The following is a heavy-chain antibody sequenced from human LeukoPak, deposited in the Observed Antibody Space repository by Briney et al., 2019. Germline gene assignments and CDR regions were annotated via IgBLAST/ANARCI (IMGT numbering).Heavy chain of an antibody. CDR2: MHPTSGNT. V-gene: IGHV1-8*01. CDR1: GYTFTSYD. J-gene: IGHJ6*03. CDR3: AREFSDMDV. Sequence: ASVKVSCKASGYTFTSYDINWVRHATGQGLGWMGWMHPTSGNTGYAQKFQGRVPMTRNTSISTAYMELSSLRSEDTAVYYCAREFSDMDVWGKGTTVTVSS.